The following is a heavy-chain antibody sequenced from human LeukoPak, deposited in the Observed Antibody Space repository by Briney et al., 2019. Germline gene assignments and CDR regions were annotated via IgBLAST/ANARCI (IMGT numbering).Heavy chain of an antibody. CDR2: INHSGST. CDR3: ASGYYYMDV. J-gene: IGHJ6*03. CDR1: GGSFSGYY. Sequence: SETLSLTCAVYGGSFSGYYWSWIRQPPGKGLEWIGEINHSGSTNYNPSLKSRVTISVDTSKNQFSLKLSSVTDADTAVYYCASGYYYMDVWGKGTTVTVSS. V-gene: IGHV4-34*01.